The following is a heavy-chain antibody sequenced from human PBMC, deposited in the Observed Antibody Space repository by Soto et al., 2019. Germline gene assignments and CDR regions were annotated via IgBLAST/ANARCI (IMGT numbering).Heavy chain of an antibody. D-gene: IGHD1-26*01. J-gene: IGHJ4*02. CDR1: GFTFSTYD. Sequence: EVRLVESGGGLVQPGGSLRLSCAASGFTFSTYDMSWVRQAPGKGLEWVSYIRYSSTPVYYADSVKGRFTISRDNAKNSLFLQMNSLSVEDTAVYYCVREASELLNWGQGTLVTVSS. V-gene: IGHV3-48*01. CDR2: IRYSSTPV. CDR3: VREASELLN.